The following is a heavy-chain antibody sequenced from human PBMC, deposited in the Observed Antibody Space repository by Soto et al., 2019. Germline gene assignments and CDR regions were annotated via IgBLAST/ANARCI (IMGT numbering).Heavy chain of an antibody. CDR2: IIPIFGTA. D-gene: IGHD6-6*01. CDR1: GGTFSSYA. V-gene: IGHV1-69*13. Sequence: SVKVSCKASGGTFSSYAISWVRQAPGQGLEWMGGIIPIFGTANYAQKFLGRVTITADESTSTAYMELSSLRSGDTAVYYCARDREHSSSSGYYYGMDVWGQGTTVTVSS. J-gene: IGHJ6*02. CDR3: ARDREHSSSSGYYYGMDV.